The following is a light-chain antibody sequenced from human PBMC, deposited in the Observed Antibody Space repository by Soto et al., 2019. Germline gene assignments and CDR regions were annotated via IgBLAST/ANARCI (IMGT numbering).Light chain of an antibody. J-gene: IGLJ1*01. V-gene: IGLV1-40*01. CDR2: GNT. CDR1: SSDIGAGHA. CDR3: QSYENSLTAPYV. Sequence: QAVVTQPPSVSGAPGQRVTISCTGSSSDIGAGHAVHWYQQLPGTAPKLLIYGNTNRPSGVPDRFSASKSGTSASLTIAGLQDEDEADYYCQSYENSLTAPYVFGTGTQLTVL.